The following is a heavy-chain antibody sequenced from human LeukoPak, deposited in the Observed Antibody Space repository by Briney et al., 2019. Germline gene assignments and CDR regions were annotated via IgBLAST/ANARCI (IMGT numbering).Heavy chain of an antibody. CDR2: IYYSGST. V-gene: IGHV4-59*01. CDR3: ARFTPQGYGWGGYNRFDP. CDR1: GFTFDDYA. J-gene: IGHJ5*02. Sequence: EAGGSLRLSCAASGFTFDDYAMHWVRQAPGKGLEWIGYIYYSGSTNYNPSPKSRVTIPVDTSKNQFSLNLTSVTAADTAVYYCARFTPQGYGWGGYNRFDPWGQGTLVTVSS. D-gene: IGHD3-16*01.